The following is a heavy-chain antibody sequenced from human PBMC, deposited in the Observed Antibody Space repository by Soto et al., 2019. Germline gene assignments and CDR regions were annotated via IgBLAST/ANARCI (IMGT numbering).Heavy chain of an antibody. J-gene: IGHJ6*02. D-gene: IGHD3-9*01. V-gene: IGHV1-69*12. CDR3: ARDRLMRGNAYFYGLAV. CDR2: IVPMFAAP. CDR1: GGTFSSFA. Sequence: QVLLVQSGAEVKKPGSSVRVSCKTSGGTFSSFAISWVRLAPGQGLEWMGVIVPMFAAPAYAQKFQGRVSITADESTRTAYLELSRMRSADPAVYYCARDRLMRGNAYFYGLAVWGQRATGTVSS.